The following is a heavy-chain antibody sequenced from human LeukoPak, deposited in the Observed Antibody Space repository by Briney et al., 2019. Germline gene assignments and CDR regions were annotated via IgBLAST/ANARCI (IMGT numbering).Heavy chain of an antibody. V-gene: IGHV1-69*13. CDR2: IIPIFGTA. D-gene: IGHD3-22*01. J-gene: IGHJ4*02. CDR3: ARDPLPNYYDSSGYLDY. CDR1: GGTFSSYA. Sequence: SVKVSCKASGGTFSSYAISWVRQAPGQGLEWMGGIIPIFGTANYAQKFQGRVTITADESPSTAYMELSSLRSEDTAVYYCARDPLPNYYDSSGYLDYWGQGTLVTVSS.